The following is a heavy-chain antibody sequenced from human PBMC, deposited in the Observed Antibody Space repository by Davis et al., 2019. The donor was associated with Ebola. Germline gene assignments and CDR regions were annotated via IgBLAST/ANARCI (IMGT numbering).Heavy chain of an antibody. CDR1: GGSISSGGYY. Sequence: LRLSCTVSGGSISSGGYYWSWIRQHPGKGLEWIGYIYYSGSTNYNPSLKSRVTISVDTSKNQFSLKLSSVTAADTAVYYCARCQYYDSSGSYDYWGQGTLVTVSS. V-gene: IGHV4-31*03. D-gene: IGHD3-22*01. CDR2: IYYSGST. J-gene: IGHJ4*02. CDR3: ARCQYYDSSGSYDY.